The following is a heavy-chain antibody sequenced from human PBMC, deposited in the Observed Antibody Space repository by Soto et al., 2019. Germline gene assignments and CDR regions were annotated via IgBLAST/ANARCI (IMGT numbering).Heavy chain of an antibody. D-gene: IGHD3-3*01. V-gene: IGHV3-23*01. CDR1: GFTFSSYA. Sequence: EVQLLESGGGWVQPGGSLRLSCAASGFTFSSYAMSWVRQAPGKGLEWVSAISGSGGSTYYADSVKGRFTISRDNSKHTLYLQMNSLRAEDTAGYYWAKGTKYYYGMDVWGQGTTVTVSS. CDR2: ISGSGGST. J-gene: IGHJ6*02. CDR3: AKGTKYYYGMDV.